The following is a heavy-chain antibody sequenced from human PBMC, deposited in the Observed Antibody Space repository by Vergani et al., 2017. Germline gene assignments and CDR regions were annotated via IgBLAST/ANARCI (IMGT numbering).Heavy chain of an antibody. D-gene: IGHD3-22*01. V-gene: IGHV3-48*01. J-gene: IGHJ4*02. CDR2: ISSSSSTI. CDR1: GFTFSSYS. Sequence: EVQLVESGGGLVQPGGSLRLSCAASGFTFSSYSMNWVRQAPGKGLEWVSYISSSSSTIYYAESVKGRFTISRDKAKNSMYLQLNSLRAEDTAVYYCARGDYYDSIGYYYYFDYWGQGTLVTVSS. CDR3: ARGDYYDSIGYYYYFDY.